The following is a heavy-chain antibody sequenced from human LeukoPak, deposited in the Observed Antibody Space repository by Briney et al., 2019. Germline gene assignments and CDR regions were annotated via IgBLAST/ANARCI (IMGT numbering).Heavy chain of an antibody. CDR2: INHSGSN. J-gene: IGHJ4*02. V-gene: IGHV4-34*01. CDR1: GGSFSGYY. D-gene: IGHD6-13*01. CDR3: ARVTGYSSSWQTIDY. Sequence: SETLSLTCAVYGGSFSGYYWSWIRQPPGKGLEWIGEINHSGSNNYNPSLKSRVTISVDTSKNQFSLKLSSVTAADTAVYYCARVTGYSSSWQTIDYWGQGTLVTVSS.